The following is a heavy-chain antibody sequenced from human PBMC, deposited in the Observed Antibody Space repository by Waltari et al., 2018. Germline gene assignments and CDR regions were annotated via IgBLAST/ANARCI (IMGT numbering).Heavy chain of an antibody. CDR2: RWDDGSNK. Sequence: QVPLVASGGGVVQPGRSLRLSCAASGFTFSSYGMHWVRQAPGKGLEWVAVRWDDGSNKYYADSVKGRFTISRDNSKNTLYLQMNSLRAEDTAVYYCARDSSSWYYFDYWGQGTLVTVSS. D-gene: IGHD6-13*01. V-gene: IGHV3-33*01. CDR1: GFTFSSYG. CDR3: ARDSSSWYYFDY. J-gene: IGHJ4*02.